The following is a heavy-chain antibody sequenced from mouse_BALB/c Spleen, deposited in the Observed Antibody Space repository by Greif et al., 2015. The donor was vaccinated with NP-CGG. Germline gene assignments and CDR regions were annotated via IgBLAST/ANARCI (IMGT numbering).Heavy chain of an antibody. Sequence: VQLQQSGAELVRSGASVKLSCTASGFNIKDYYMHWVKQRPEQGLEWIGWIDPENGDTEYAPKFQGKATMTADTSSNTAYLQLSSLTSEDTAVYYWNAGYDDSFAYWGQGTLVTVSA. CDR1: GFNIKDYY. D-gene: IGHD2-2*01. V-gene: IGHV14-4*02. CDR2: IDPENGDT. CDR3: NAGYDDSFAY. J-gene: IGHJ3*01.